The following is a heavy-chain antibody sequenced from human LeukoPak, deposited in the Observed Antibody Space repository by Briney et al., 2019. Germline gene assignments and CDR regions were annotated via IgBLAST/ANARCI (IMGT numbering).Heavy chain of an antibody. CDR3: ARGSGGSYYPSWFDP. J-gene: IGHJ5*02. V-gene: IGHV4-4*02. Sequence: SETLSLTCAVSGGSISSSNWWSWVRQPPGKGLEWIGEIYHSGSTNYNPSLKSRVTISVDKSKNQFSLKLSSVTAADTAVYYCARGSGGSYYPSWFDPWGQGTLVTVSS. D-gene: IGHD1-26*01. CDR1: GGSISSSNW. CDR2: IYHSGST.